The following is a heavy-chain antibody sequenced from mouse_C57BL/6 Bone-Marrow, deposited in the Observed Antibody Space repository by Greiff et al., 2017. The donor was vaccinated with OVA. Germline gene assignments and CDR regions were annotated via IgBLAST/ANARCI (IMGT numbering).Heavy chain of an antibody. J-gene: IGHJ3*01. Sequence: VQLKESGTVLARPGASVKMSCKTSGYTFTSYWMHWVKQRPGQGLEWIGAIYPGNSDTSYNQKFKGKAKLTAVTSASTAYMELSSLTNEDSAVYYCTRHPYYYGSSGAYWGQGTLVTVSA. CDR3: TRHPYYYGSSGAY. CDR2: IYPGNSDT. V-gene: IGHV1-5*01. CDR1: GYTFTSYW. D-gene: IGHD1-1*01.